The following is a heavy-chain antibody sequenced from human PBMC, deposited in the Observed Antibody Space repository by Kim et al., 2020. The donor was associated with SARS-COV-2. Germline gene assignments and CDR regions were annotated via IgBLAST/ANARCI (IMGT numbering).Heavy chain of an antibody. J-gene: IGHJ6*02. CDR2: INPSGGST. CDR1: GYTFTSYY. CDR3: ARTGVPAANLGPRGYYYYYGMDV. Sequence: ASVKVSCKASGYTFTSYYMHWVRQAPGQGLEWMGIINPSGGSTSYAQKFQGRVTMTRDTSTSTVYMELSSLRSEDTAVYYCARTGVPAANLGPRGYYYYYGMDVWGQGTTVTVSS. V-gene: IGHV1-46*01. D-gene: IGHD2-2*01.